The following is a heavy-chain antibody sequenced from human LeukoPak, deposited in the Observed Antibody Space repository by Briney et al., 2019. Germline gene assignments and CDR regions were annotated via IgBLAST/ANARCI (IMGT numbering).Heavy chain of an antibody. D-gene: IGHD3-3*02. Sequence: SAKVSCKASGGTFSSYAISWVRQSPGQGLEWMGGIIPIFGTANYAQKFQGRVTITTDESTSTAYMELSSLRSEDTAVYYCAIFGVVINWFDPWGQGTLVTVSS. CDR2: IIPIFGTA. V-gene: IGHV1-69*05. J-gene: IGHJ5*02. CDR1: GGTFSSYA. CDR3: AIFGVVINWFDP.